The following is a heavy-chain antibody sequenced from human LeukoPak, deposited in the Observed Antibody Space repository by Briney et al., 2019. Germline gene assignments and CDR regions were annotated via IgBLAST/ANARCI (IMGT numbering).Heavy chain of an antibody. CDR2: IKQDGSEK. CDR3: ARDGYCSGGSCYGGDAFDI. Sequence: GGSLRLSCAASGFTFSSYSMNWVRQAPGKGLEWVANIKQDGSEKYYVDSVKGRFTISRDNAKNSLYLQMNSLRAEDTAVYYCARDGYCSGGSCYGGDAFDIWGQGTMVTVSS. V-gene: IGHV3-7*01. D-gene: IGHD2-15*01. CDR1: GFTFSSYS. J-gene: IGHJ3*02.